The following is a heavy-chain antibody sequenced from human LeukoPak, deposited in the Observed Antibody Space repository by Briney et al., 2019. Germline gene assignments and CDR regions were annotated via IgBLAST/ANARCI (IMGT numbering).Heavy chain of an antibody. J-gene: IGHJ4*02. V-gene: IGHV4-39*01. CDR2: IFYSGST. CDR3: ARCDTGRSHRGDY. D-gene: IGHD2-8*02. CDR1: GGSVSSSSYY. Sequence: PSETLSLTCTVSGGSVSSSSYYWAWIRQPPGKGLEWIGRIFYSGSTYYNPSLKSRVTMSVDTSKNQFSLRLSSVTAADTAVYYCARCDTGRSHRGDYWGQGTLVTVSS.